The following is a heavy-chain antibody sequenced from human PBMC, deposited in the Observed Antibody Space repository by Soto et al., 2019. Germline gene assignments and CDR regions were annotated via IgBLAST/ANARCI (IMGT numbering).Heavy chain of an antibody. CDR2: IYHSGST. CDR1: GGSISSYY. CDR3: TRAGIAARLSFDY. Sequence: SETLSLSCTVSGGSISSYYWSWIRQPPGKGLEWIGYIYHSGSTYYNPSLKSRVTISVDRSKNQFSLKLSSVTAADTAVYYCTRAGIAARLSFDYWGQGTLVTV. J-gene: IGHJ4*02. D-gene: IGHD6-6*01. V-gene: IGHV4-59*12.